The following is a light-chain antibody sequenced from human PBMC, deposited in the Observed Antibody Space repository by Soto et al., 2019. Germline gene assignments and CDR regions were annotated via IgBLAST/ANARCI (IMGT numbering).Light chain of an antibody. Sequence: AIQMTQSPSSLSASVGDRLTITCRASQDVRNYVGWYQQKPGKAPKFLIYGAFSLETGIPSRFSGSGYGTDFTLTINSLLPEDFATYFCLQDYSLPWTFGQGTKVEV. V-gene: IGKV1-6*01. CDR3: LQDYSLPWT. CDR2: GAF. CDR1: QDVRNY. J-gene: IGKJ1*01.